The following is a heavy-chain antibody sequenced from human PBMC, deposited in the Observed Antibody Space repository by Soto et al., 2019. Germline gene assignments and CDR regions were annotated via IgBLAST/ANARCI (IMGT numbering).Heavy chain of an antibody. CDR1: GFTFSSYG. D-gene: IGHD3-22*01. J-gene: IGHJ4*02. V-gene: IGHV3-30*18. CDR3: AKPSYDSSGYYYVSYFDY. CDR2: ISYDGSNK. Sequence: GGSLRLSCAASGFTFSSYGMHWVRQAPGKGLEWAAVISYDGSNKYYADSVKGRFTISRDNSKNTLYLQMNSLRAEDTAVYYCAKPSYDSSGYYYVSYFDYWGQGTLVTVSS.